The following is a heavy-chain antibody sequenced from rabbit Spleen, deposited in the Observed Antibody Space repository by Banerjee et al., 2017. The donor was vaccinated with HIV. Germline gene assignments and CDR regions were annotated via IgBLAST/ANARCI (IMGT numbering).Heavy chain of an antibody. CDR3: ARDLVAVIGWNFSL. Sequence: QEQLEESGGDLVKPEGSLTLTCTASGFSFSNKYVMCWVRQAPGKGLEWIACINTSSGNTVYATWAKVRFAFSKTSSATVTLQMTSLTAADTASYFCARDLVAVIGWNFSLWGQGTLVTVS. J-gene: IGHJ4*01. D-gene: IGHD1-1*01. CDR1: GFSFSNKYV. V-gene: IGHV1S45*01. CDR2: INTSSGNT.